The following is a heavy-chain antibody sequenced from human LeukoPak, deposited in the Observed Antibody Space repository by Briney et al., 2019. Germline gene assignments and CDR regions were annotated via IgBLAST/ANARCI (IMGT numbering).Heavy chain of an antibody. V-gene: IGHV4-39*07. CDR1: GGSISSTIYY. CDR3: ARANPPSPGGRWPD. D-gene: IGHD5-24*01. Sequence: SETLSLTCTVSGGSISSTIYYWGWFRQPPGKGLEWIGSVYRSGSAYYNPPLKSRLLVSVDTSNNQFSLKLNFVTVADTAVYYCARANPPSPGGRWPDWGQGTQVIVSS. CDR2: VYRSGSA. J-gene: IGHJ4*02.